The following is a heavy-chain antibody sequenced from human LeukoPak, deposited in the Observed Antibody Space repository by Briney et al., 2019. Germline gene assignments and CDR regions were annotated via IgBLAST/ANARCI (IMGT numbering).Heavy chain of an antibody. J-gene: IGHJ4*02. D-gene: IGHD3-10*01. CDR1: GGSFSGYY. Sequence: SETLSLTCAVYGGSFSGYYWSWIRQPPGKGLEWIGEINHSGSTNYNPSLKSRVTISVDTSKNQFSLKLNSVTAADTAVYYCARRYGSGSYYTPYYFDYWGQGTLVTVSS. V-gene: IGHV4-34*01. CDR2: INHSGST. CDR3: ARRYGSGSYYTPYYFDY.